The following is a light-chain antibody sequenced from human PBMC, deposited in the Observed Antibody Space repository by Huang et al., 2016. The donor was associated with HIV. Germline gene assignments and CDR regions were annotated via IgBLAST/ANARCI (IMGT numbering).Light chain of an antibody. V-gene: IGKV1-39*01. CDR2: AAS. CDR3: QQGYRTPHS. J-gene: IGKJ2*03. Sequence: DIQMTQSPPSLSASVGDRVTITCRASQTIIRYLNWYQQKPGKAPKVLIYAASNLQSWVPARFSGSGSGTDFTLTISSLQPEDFATYYCQQGYRTPHSFGQGTKLE. CDR1: QTIIRY.